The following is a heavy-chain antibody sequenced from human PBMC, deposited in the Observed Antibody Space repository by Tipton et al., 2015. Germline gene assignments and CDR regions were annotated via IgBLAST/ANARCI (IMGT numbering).Heavy chain of an antibody. CDR1: GVSVSSASYY. D-gene: IGHD1-26*01. CDR2: VYYSGST. V-gene: IGHV4-61*01. J-gene: IGHJ1*01. CDR3: ARGMFSGSNIRSRVYFQH. Sequence: LRLSCTVSGVSVSSASYYWSWIRQPPGEALEWIAYVYYSGSTKYNPSLKSRLTISVDTSKNRFSLKLSSVTAADTAVYYCARGMFSGSNIRSRVYFQHWGQGTLVTVSS.